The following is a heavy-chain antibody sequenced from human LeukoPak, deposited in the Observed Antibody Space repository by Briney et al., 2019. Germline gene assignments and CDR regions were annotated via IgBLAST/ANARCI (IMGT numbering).Heavy chain of an antibody. CDR1: GFTFSTSA. D-gene: IGHD4/OR15-4a*01. Sequence: PGGSLRLSCAASGFTFSTSAMHCVRQAPGKGLEWVTLISYDGSNKYYADSVKGRFTISRDNSKNTLYRQMTSLRTEDTAVYYCARRAGAYSHPYDYWGQGTLVTVSS. CDR2: ISYDGSNK. J-gene: IGHJ4*02. CDR3: ARRAGAYSHPYDY. V-gene: IGHV3-30*04.